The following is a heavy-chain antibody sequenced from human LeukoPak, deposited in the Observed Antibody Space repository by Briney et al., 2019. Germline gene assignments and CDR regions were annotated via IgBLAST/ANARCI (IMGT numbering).Heavy chain of an antibody. V-gene: IGHV3-23*01. CDR2: ISGSGGST. CDR3: AKEGSQTPYYDFWRGYYTDYYFDS. Sequence: GGSLRLSCAASGFTFSSYAMSWVRQAPGKGLEWVSAISGSGGSTYYADSVKGRFTISRDNSKNTLYLQMNSLRAEDTAVYYCAKEGSQTPYYDFWRGYYTDYYFDSWGQGTLVTVSS. CDR1: GFTFSSYA. D-gene: IGHD3-3*01. J-gene: IGHJ4*02.